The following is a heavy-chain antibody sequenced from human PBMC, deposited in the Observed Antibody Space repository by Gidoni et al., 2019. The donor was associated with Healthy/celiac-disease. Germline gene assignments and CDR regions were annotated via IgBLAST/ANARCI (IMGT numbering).Heavy chain of an antibody. V-gene: IGHV3-23*01. CDR2: ISGSGGST. Sequence: EVQLLEYGGGLVQPGGSLRLSCAEHGITFSSYAMSWVRQATGKGLGCVSAISGSGGSTYYADSVKVRFSISRDISKNTLYLQMNLLRAEDTAVYYCAKVRGYYGSGPDYWGQGTLVTVSS. CDR1: GITFSSYA. CDR3: AKVRGYYGSGPDY. D-gene: IGHD3-10*01. J-gene: IGHJ4*02.